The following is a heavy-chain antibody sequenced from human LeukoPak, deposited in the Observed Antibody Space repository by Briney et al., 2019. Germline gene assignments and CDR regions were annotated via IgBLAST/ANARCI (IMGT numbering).Heavy chain of an antibody. CDR1: GGTFSSYA. J-gene: IGHJ4*02. Sequence: GASVKVSCKASGGTFSSYAISWVRQAPGQGLEWMGRIIPIFDIANYAQKFQGRVTITADKSTSTAYMELSSLRSEDTAVYYCARDRPDYSNYEFDYWGQGTLVTVSS. CDR2: IIPIFDIA. V-gene: IGHV1-69*04. D-gene: IGHD4-11*01. CDR3: ARDRPDYSNYEFDY.